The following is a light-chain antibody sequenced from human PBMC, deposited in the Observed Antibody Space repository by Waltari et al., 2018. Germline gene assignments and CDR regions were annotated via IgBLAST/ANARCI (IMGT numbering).Light chain of an antibody. J-gene: IGLJ2*01. Sequence: QSALAHPPSASGPPGQSVTISCTATSSAAGGYHYCSWYQQHPGKTPKLMIYEVSKRPSGVPDRFSGSKSGNTASLTVSGLQAEDEAAYYCSSYAGSNFVVFGGGTKVTVL. CDR2: EVS. CDR3: SSYAGSNFVV. V-gene: IGLV2-8*01. CDR1: SSAAGGYHY.